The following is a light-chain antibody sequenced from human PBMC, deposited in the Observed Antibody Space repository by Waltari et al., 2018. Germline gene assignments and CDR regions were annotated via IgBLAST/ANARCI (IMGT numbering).Light chain of an antibody. CDR2: EVS. Sequence: DIVMTQSPLSLSVTPGQPASISCTSSQSLLHSDGKTYLYWYVQKTGQSPQLLMYEVSSRFSGVPHRFSGGGSGTDFTLTISRVEAEDVGVYYCMQGKHLPLTFGGGTRVEVK. J-gene: IGKJ4*01. V-gene: IGKV2-29*02. CDR1: QSLLHSDGKTY. CDR3: MQGKHLPLT.